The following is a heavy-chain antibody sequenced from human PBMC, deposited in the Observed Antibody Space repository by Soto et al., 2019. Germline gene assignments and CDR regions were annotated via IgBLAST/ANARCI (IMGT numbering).Heavy chain of an antibody. CDR1: GFTFSSYS. Sequence: GGSLRLSCAASGFTFSSYSMNWVRQAPGKGLEWVSSISSSSSYIYYADSVKGRFTISRDNAKNSLYLRMNSLRAEDTDVSYCARDHNNRYWGQGTLVTVSS. V-gene: IGHV3-21*01. J-gene: IGHJ4*02. D-gene: IGHD1-1*01. CDR2: ISSSSSYI. CDR3: ARDHNNRY.